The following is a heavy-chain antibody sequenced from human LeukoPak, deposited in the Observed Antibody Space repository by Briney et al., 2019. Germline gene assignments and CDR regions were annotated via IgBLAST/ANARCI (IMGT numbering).Heavy chain of an antibody. V-gene: IGHV3-33*08. CDR2: IWYDGSNK. J-gene: IGHJ3*02. CDR1: GFTFDDYA. D-gene: IGHD3-22*01. CDR3: ARDISLMYSSGYYRSGAFDI. Sequence: PGGSLRLPCAASGFTFDDYAMHWVRQAPGKGLEWVAVIWYDGSNKYYADSVKGRFTISRDNSKNTLYLQMNSLRAEDTAVYYCARDISLMYSSGYYRSGAFDIWGQGTMVTVSS.